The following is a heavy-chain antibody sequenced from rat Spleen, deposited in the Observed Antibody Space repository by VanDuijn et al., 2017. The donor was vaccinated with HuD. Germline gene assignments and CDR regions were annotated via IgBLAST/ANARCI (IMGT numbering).Heavy chain of an antibody. J-gene: IGHJ3*01. CDR2: LKTGGGNT. D-gene: IGHD1-7*01. V-gene: IGHV5-25*01. CDR3: ASHSDTMGPHWFAY. Sequence: EVQLVESGGGVVQPGRSMKISCAASGFTFSNYYMAWVRQAPTKGLEWVASLKTGGGNTYYLDSVKGRFIISRDNAKSTLYLQMDSLRSEDTATYYCASHSDTMGPHWFAYWGQGTLVTVSS. CDR1: GFTFSNYY.